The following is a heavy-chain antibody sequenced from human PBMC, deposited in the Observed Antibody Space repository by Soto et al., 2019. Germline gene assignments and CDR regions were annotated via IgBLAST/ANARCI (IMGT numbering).Heavy chain of an antibody. CDR2: IWYDGSNK. CDR1: GFTFSSYG. J-gene: IGHJ4*02. V-gene: IGHV3-33*01. CDR3: ARESAVAGTIDY. D-gene: IGHD1-1*01. Sequence: QVQLVESGGGVVQPGRSLRLSCAASGFTFSSYGMHWVRQAPGKGPEWVAVIWYDGSNKYYADSVKGRFTISRDNSKNTLYLQMNSLRAEDTAVYYCARESAVAGTIDYWGQGTLVTVSS.